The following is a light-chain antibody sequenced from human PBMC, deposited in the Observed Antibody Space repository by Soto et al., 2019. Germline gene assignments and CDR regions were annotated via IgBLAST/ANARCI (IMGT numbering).Light chain of an antibody. Sequence: QSALTQPASVSGSPGQSITISCTGTSNDVGRYNLVSWYQHHPGKAPKLIIYEATKRPSGVSDRFSGSKSGNTASLTISGLQAADEADYYCASYAGGNQVFGTGTKVTVL. V-gene: IGLV2-14*02. CDR1: SNDVGRYNL. CDR3: ASYAGGNQV. J-gene: IGLJ1*01. CDR2: EAT.